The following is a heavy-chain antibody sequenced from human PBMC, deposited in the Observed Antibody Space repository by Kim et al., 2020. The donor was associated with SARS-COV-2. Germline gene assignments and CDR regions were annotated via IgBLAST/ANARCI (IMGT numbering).Heavy chain of an antibody. CDR3: ASTLIAAAGTVPLTLPFDY. D-gene: IGHD6-13*01. V-gene: IGHV4-59*01. J-gene: IGHJ4*02. Sequence: SETLSLTCTVSGGSISSYYWSWIRQPPGKGLEWIGYIYYSGSTNYNPSLKSRVTISVDTSKNQFSLKLSSVTAADTAVYYCASTLIAAAGTVPLTLPFDYWGQGTLVTVSS. CDR2: IYYSGST. CDR1: GGSISSYY.